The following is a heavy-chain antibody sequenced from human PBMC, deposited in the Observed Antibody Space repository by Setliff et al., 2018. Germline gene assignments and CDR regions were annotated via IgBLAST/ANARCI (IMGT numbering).Heavy chain of an antibody. J-gene: IGHJ4*02. Sequence: GASVKVSCKASGYTFRNYAFAWVRQAPGQGLEWVGWISVYSGDTNYAQKFQGRVTLTTDTSTSTAYMELRSLTSDDPAFYYCARAPSVELVTIRTNSWFTYWGQGTLVTVSS. CDR1: GYTFRNYA. CDR3: ARAPSVELVTIRTNSWFTY. CDR2: ISVYSGDT. V-gene: IGHV1-18*01. D-gene: IGHD5-18*01.